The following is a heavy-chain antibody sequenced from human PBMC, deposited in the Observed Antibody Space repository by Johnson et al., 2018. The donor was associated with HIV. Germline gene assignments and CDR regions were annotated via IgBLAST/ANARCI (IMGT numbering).Heavy chain of an antibody. CDR3: ARGAMGAFDI. CDR2: IGTAGDT. Sequence: EVQLVESGGGLVQPGGSLRLSCAASGFTFSSYAMHWVRQAPGKGLEYVSAIGTAGDTYYPGSVKGRFTISRENAKNSLYLQMNSLRAGDTAVYYCARGAMGAFDIWGQGTMVTVSS. J-gene: IGHJ3*02. V-gene: IGHV3-13*04. D-gene: IGHD1-26*01. CDR1: GFTFSSYA.